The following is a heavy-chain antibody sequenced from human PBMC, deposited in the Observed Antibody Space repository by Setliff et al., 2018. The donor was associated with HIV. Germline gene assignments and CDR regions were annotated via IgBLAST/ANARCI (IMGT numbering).Heavy chain of an antibody. Sequence: ASVKVSCKASGGTFSNYAISWVRQAPGQGLEWMGGIIPIFGTAHYAQRFQGRVTITADESTNTAYMELSSLISEDTALYYCAKGPPLVISLPDFWGQGTLVTVS. CDR2: IIPIFGTA. CDR1: GGTFSNYA. CDR3: AKGPPLVISLPDF. V-gene: IGHV1-69*13. D-gene: IGHD3-9*01. J-gene: IGHJ4*02.